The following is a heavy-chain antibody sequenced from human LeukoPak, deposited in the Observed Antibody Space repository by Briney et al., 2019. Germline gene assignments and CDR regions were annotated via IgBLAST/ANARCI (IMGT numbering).Heavy chain of an antibody. V-gene: IGHV4-59*12. CDR1: GGSISNYY. CDR2: IYYSGST. Sequence: SETLSLTCTVSGGSISNYYWSWIRQPPGKGLEWIGYIYYSGSTNYNPSLKSRVTISVDTSRNQFSLKLSSVTAADTAVYYCVNTIFDYWGQGTLVTVSS. CDR3: VNTIFDY. J-gene: IGHJ4*02. D-gene: IGHD3-10*02.